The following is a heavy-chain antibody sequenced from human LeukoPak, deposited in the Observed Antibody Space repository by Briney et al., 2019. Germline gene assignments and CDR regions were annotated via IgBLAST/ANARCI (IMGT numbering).Heavy chain of an antibody. D-gene: IGHD4-23*01. CDR3: AKDNPRGGGFDY. J-gene: IGHJ4*02. CDR2: ISYDGSNK. Sequence: SGGPLRLSCAASGFTFSSYGMHWVRQAPGKGLEWVAVISYDGSNKYYADSVKGRFTISRDNSKNTLYLQMNSLRAEDTAVYYCAKDNPRGGGFDYWGQGTLVTVSS. CDR1: GFTFSSYG. V-gene: IGHV3-30*18.